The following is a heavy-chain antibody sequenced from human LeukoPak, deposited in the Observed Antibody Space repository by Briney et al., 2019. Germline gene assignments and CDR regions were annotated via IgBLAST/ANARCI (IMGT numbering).Heavy chain of an antibody. CDR2: ISSSGGNT. V-gene: IGHV3-23*01. D-gene: IGHD2-15*01. CDR1: GFTFSSYA. J-gene: IGHJ4*02. Sequence: GGSLRLSCAASGFTFSSYAMSWVRQAPGKGLEWVSSISSSGGNTYYAGSVRGRFTISRDNSKSTLHLQMNSLRAEDTAVYLCATLNTPFDYWGQGILVTVSS. CDR3: ATLNTPFDY.